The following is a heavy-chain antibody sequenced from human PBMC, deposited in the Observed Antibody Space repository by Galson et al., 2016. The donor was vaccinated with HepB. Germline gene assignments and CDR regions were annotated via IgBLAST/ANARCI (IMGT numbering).Heavy chain of an antibody. D-gene: IGHD6-19*01. CDR2: IFYGGSA. Sequence: ETLSLTCAVSGGSINSYYWSWIRLPPGKGLELIGYIFYGGSANYNPSLKSRVTISGDTSKNLFSLKLSSVTAADTAVYYCARVGGYSSGWYLASGVGWFDPWGQGTLVTVSS. V-gene: IGHV4-59*01. CDR3: ARVGGYSSGWYLASGVGWFDP. CDR1: GGSINSYY. J-gene: IGHJ5*02.